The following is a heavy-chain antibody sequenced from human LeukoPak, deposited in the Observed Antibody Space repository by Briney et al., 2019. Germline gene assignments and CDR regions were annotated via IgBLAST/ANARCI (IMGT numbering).Heavy chain of an antibody. J-gene: IGHJ4*02. D-gene: IGHD4-17*01. CDR3: ANVYGDYRDY. V-gene: IGHV3-74*01. CDR2: INTDGRTT. CDR1: GFTFSSYW. Sequence: PGGSLRLSCAASGFTFSSYWMHWVRQAPGKGLVWVSRINTDGRTTTYADSVKGRFTISRDNAKNTLYLQMNTLRAEDTAVYYCANVYGDYRDYWGQGTLVTVSS.